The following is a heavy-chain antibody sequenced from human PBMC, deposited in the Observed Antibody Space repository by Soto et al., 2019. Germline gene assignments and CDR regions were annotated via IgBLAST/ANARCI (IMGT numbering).Heavy chain of an antibody. CDR1: GFSFSSYG. Sequence: PGGSLRLSCAASGFSFSSYGRHWVPQAPGKGLEWVAVIWYDGSNKYYADSVKGRFTISRDNSKNTLYLQMNSLRAEDTALYYCARDRGYYGMDVWGQGTTVTVSS. CDR2: IWYDGSNK. J-gene: IGHJ6*02. V-gene: IGHV3-33*01. CDR3: ARDRGYYGMDV.